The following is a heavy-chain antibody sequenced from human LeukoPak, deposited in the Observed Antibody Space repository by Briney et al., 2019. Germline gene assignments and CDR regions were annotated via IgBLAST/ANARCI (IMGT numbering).Heavy chain of an antibody. CDR3: ARGRWLAASPNDY. J-gene: IGHJ4*02. Sequence: GGSLTLSCAASGFTFSSYSMNWVRQAPGKGLEWVSSISSSSSYIYYADSEKGRFTISRDNAKNSLYLQMNSLRAEDTAVYYCARGRWLAASPNDYWGQGTLVTVSP. CDR2: ISSSSSYI. V-gene: IGHV3-21*01. CDR1: GFTFSSYS. D-gene: IGHD5-24*01.